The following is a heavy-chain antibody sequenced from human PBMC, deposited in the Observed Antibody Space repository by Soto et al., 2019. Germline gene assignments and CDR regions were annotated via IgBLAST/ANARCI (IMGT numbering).Heavy chain of an antibody. Sequence: QVQLQESGPGLVKPSQTLSLTCTVSGGSISSGGYYWSWIRQHPGKGLEWIGYIYYSGSTYYNPSLKSRVTISVDTSKNQFSLKLSSVTAADTAVYYCARDNGGEGLQYGNWFDPWGQGTLVTVSS. V-gene: IGHV4-31*03. J-gene: IGHJ5*02. CDR2: IYYSGST. CDR3: ARDNGGEGLQYGNWFDP. CDR1: GGSISSGGYY. D-gene: IGHD4-4*01.